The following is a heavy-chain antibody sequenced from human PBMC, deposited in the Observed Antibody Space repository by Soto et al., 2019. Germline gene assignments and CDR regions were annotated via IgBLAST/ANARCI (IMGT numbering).Heavy chain of an antibody. D-gene: IGHD5-18*01. Sequence: SVKVSCKASGGTFSSYAISWVRQAPGQGLEWMGGIIPIFGTANYAQKFQGRVTITADESTSTAYMELSSLRSEDTAVYYCASSVVDTAMAPYYYYYGMDVWGQGTTVTVSS. CDR3: ASSVVDTAMAPYYYYYGMDV. CDR1: GGTFSSYA. CDR2: IIPIFGTA. J-gene: IGHJ6*02. V-gene: IGHV1-69*13.